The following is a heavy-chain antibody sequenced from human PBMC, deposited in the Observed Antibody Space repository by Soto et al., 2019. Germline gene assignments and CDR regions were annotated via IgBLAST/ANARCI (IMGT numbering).Heavy chain of an antibody. Sequence: SSVKVSCKASGGTFSSYAISWVRQAPGQGLEWMGGIIPIFGTANYAQKFQGRVTITADESTSTAYMELSSLRSEDTAVYYCASPKSTVTTPYYYYGMDVWGQGTTVTVS. CDR3: ASPKSTVTTPYYYYGMDV. D-gene: IGHD4-4*01. V-gene: IGHV1-69*13. CDR1: GGTFSSYA. J-gene: IGHJ6*02. CDR2: IIPIFGTA.